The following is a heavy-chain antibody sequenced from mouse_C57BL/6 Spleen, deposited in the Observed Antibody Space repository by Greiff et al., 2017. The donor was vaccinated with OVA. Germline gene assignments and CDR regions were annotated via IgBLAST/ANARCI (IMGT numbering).Heavy chain of an antibody. CDR3: ARTMVTTSMDY. Sequence: EVKLMESGGGLVKPGGSLKLSCAASGFTFSDYGMHWVRQAPEKGLEWVAYISSGSSTIYYADTVKGRCTISRDNAKNTLFLQMTSLRSEDTAMYYCARTMVTTSMDYWGQGTSVTVSS. CDR2: ISSGSSTI. D-gene: IGHD2-3*01. CDR1: GFTFSDYG. J-gene: IGHJ4*01. V-gene: IGHV5-17*01.